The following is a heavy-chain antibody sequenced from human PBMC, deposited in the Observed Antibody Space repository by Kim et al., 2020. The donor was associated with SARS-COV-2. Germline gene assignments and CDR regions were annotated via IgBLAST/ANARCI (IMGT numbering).Heavy chain of an antibody. CDR3: TRGGHGHCSGDSCYPGEY. CDR1: GFTFSNYW. Sequence: GGSLRLSCAASGFTFSNYWMHWVRQAPGKGLMWVSRLNTDGTTTDYADSVKGRFTISRDNAKNTLYLQMNGLRAEDAAVYYCTRGGHGHCSGDSCYPGEYWGQGTRVTVSS. V-gene: IGHV3-74*01. CDR2: LNTDGTTT. J-gene: IGHJ4*02. D-gene: IGHD2-15*01.